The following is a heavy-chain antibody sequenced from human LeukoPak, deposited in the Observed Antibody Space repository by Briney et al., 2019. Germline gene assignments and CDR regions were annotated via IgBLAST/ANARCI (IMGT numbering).Heavy chain of an antibody. Sequence: GGSLRLSCAASGFTFSSYDMHWVRQATGKGLEWVSGIGTAGDTYYPGSVKGRFTISRENGKNSLYLQMNSLRAGDTVVYYCARARRDGYNLLLDYWGQGTLVTVSS. CDR1: GFTFSSYD. CDR3: ARARRDGYNLLLDY. D-gene: IGHD5-24*01. V-gene: IGHV3-13*01. CDR2: IGTAGDT. J-gene: IGHJ4*02.